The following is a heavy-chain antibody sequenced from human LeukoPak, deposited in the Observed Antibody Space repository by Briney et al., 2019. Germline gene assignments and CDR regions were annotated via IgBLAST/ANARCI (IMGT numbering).Heavy chain of an antibody. CDR1: SFTFSKYW. J-gene: IGHJ4*02. CDR2: IDTNGRTT. CDR3: ARDLAGADDY. D-gene: IGHD6-13*01. Sequence: GGSLRLSCAASSFTFSKYWFHWVSQAPGKGLDWVSRIDTNGRTTDYADSVKGRFTISRDNAKNTLFLEMNSLRAEDTAVYYCARDLAGADDYWGQGTLVTVSS. V-gene: IGHV3-74*01.